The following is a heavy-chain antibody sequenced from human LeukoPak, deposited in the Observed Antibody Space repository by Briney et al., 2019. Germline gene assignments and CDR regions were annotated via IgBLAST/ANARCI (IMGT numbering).Heavy chain of an antibody. CDR1: GFTFSAYA. J-gene: IGHJ4*02. CDR3: ARRDYYDSSGYSPLFDY. CDR2: MSGNGGTT. D-gene: IGHD3-22*01. Sequence: GGSLRLSCAASGFTFSAYAMSWVRQAPGKGLEWVSGMSGNGGTTYYADSVKGRFTISRDNSKNTLYLQMNNLRTEDTAVYYCARRDYYDSSGYSPLFDYGGQGTLVTVSS. V-gene: IGHV3-23*01.